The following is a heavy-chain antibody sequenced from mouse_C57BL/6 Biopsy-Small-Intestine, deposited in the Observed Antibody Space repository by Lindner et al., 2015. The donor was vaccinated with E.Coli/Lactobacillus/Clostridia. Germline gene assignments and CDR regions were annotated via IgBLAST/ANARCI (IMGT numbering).Heavy chain of an antibody. J-gene: IGHJ4*01. V-gene: IGHV14-4*01. CDR2: IDPENGDT. D-gene: IGHD2-10*01. CDR1: GFNIKDDY. Sequence: VQLQESGAELVRPGASVKLSCTVSGFNIKDDYMHWVKQRPEQGLEWIGWIDPENGDTEYASKFQGKATITADTSSNTAYLQLSSLTSEDTAVYYCTSGALLSMDYWGQGTSVTVSS. CDR3: TSGALLSMDY.